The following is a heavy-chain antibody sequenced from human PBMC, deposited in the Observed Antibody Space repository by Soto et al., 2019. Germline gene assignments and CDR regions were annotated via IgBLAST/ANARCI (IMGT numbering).Heavy chain of an antibody. J-gene: IGHJ3*02. CDR1: GGSISRYY. V-gene: IGHV4-59*01. CDR3: ARDYDSSGYFFDAFDI. D-gene: IGHD3-22*01. Sequence: QVQLQESGPGLVKPSETLSLTCTVSGGSISRYYWSWIRQPPGKGLEWIGYISDGGSTNFNPSLKSRATISVDTSKNQISLKLSSVTAADTAVYYCARDYDSSGYFFDAFDIWGQGTMVTVSS. CDR2: ISDGGST.